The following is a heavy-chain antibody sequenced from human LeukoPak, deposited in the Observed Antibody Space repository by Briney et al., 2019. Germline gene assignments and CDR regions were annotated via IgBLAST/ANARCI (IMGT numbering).Heavy chain of an antibody. D-gene: IGHD3-22*01. CDR2: IIPIFGTA. CDR1: GGTFSSYA. CDR3: ARATGFGYFRFDY. J-gene: IGHJ4*02. Sequence: GASVKVSCKASGGTFSSYAISWVRQAPGQGLEWMGRIIPIFGTANYAQKFQGRVTITTDESTGTAYMELSSLRSEDTAVYYCARATGFGYFRFDYWGQGTLVTVSS. V-gene: IGHV1-69*05.